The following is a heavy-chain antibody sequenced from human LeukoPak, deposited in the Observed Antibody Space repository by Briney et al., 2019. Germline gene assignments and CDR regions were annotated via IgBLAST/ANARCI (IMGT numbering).Heavy chain of an antibody. V-gene: IGHV1-2*04. J-gene: IGHJ4*02. D-gene: IGHD2-2*01. CDR1: GYTFTDYY. CDR2: INPNSGGT. CDR3: AREVPAAYYYFDY. Sequence: ASVKVSCKASGYTFTDYYMHWVRQAPGQGLEWMGWINPNSGGTNYAQKFQGWVTMTRDTSISTAYMELSRLRSDDTAVYYCAREVPAAYYYFDYWGQGTLVTVSS.